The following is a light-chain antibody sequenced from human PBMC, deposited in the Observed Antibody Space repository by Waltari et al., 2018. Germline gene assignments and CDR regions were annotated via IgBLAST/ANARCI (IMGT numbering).Light chain of an antibody. V-gene: IGLV3-21*04. J-gene: IGLJ2*01. CDR3: QVWDDSGDHPCVV. CDR1: NIGRKT. CDR2: YDS. Sequence: SYVLTQPPSVSLAPGQTARITCGGNNIGRKTVHWYQQKPGQAPVLVIYYDSDRPSGIPERFSGSNSGNTATLISSSVEAGDDADYYCQVWDDSGDHPCVVFGGGTKLTVL.